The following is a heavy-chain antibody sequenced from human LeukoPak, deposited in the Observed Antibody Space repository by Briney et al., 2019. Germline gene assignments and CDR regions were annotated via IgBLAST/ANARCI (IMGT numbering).Heavy chain of an antibody. CDR1: GGSITNYY. CDR2: IHYSGST. J-gene: IGHJ4*02. CDR3: ARDYGAWVVPDGIMYYFDY. V-gene: IGHV4-59*01. D-gene: IGHD2-2*01. Sequence: PSETLSLTCTVSGGSITNYYWSWIRQPPGKGLKWIGCIHYSGSTKYKSSLKSRVTISVDTSKNQFSLKLNSVTAADTAVYYCARDYGAWVVPDGIMYYFDYWGQGTLVTVSS.